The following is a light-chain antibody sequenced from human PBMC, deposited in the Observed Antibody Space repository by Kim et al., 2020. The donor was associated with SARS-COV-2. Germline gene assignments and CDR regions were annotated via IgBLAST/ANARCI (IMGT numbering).Light chain of an antibody. J-gene: IGLJ2*01. V-gene: IGLV3-21*03. CDR2: DDR. CDR1: SVGIKS. CDR3: QVWDSSNDHVI. Sequence: APGTTATITCGGYSVGIKSVHWYQQRSGQGPVVVVYDDRDRPSGIPERFSGSNSVNTGTLTINRVEAGDEADYNCQVWDSSNDHVIFGGGTQLTVL.